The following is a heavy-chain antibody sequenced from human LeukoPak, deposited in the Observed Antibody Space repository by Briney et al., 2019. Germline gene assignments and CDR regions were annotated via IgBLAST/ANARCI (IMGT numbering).Heavy chain of an antibody. Sequence: PGGSLRLSCVASGFTLSSYSMNWVRQAPGKGLEWVSFISTTSTIYYADSVRGRFAISRDNSKNSLYLQMNRLSDEDTAVYYCARVRSGYYHDYWGQGTQVTVSS. D-gene: IGHD3-22*01. CDR3: ARVRSGYYHDY. J-gene: IGHJ4*02. CDR1: GFTLSSYS. CDR2: ISTTSTI. V-gene: IGHV3-48*02.